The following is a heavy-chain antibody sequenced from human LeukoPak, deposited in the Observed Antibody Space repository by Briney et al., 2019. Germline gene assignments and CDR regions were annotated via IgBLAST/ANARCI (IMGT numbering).Heavy chain of an antibody. CDR1: GYSINSGYF. CDR3: ARQGYDFWSVLMDV. CDR2: IYHSGTT. Sequence: SETLSLTCAVSGYSINSGYFWGWIRQSPGKGLEWIASIYHSGTTYYNPSLKSRITMSVDTSKNQFSLKLSSVTAADTAVYYCARQGYDFWSVLMDVWGKGTTVTVSS. D-gene: IGHD3-3*01. J-gene: IGHJ6*03. V-gene: IGHV4-38-2*01.